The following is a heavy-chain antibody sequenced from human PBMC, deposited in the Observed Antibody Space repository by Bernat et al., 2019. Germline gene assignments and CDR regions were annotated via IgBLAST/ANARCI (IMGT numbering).Heavy chain of an antibody. CDR3: ARESKQQLVLGLRYSRYYFDY. CDR1: GFTFSDHY. D-gene: IGHD6-13*01. Sequence: VPLVESGGGLVQPGGSLRLSCAASGFTFSDHYMDWVRQAPGKGLAWVAVISYDGSNKYYADSVKGRFTISSDNSKNTLYLQMNSLRAEDTAVYYCARESKQQLVLGLRYSRYYFDYWGQGTLVTVSS. V-gene: IGHV3-30*01. CDR2: ISYDGSNK. J-gene: IGHJ4*02.